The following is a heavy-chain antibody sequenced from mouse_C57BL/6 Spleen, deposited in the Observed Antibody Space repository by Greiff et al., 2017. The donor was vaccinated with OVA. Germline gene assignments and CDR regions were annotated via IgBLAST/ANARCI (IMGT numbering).Heavy chain of an antibody. J-gene: IGHJ1*03. CDR2: ISDGGSYT. V-gene: IGHV5-4*01. D-gene: IGHD1-1*01. CDR3: ARSYGSSHWYFDV. Sequence: EVQVVESGGGLVKPGGSLKLSCAASGFTFSSYAMSWVRQTPEQRLEWVATISDGGSYTYYPDNVKGRFTISRDNAKNNLYLQMSHLKSEDTAMYYCARSYGSSHWYFDVWGTGTTVTVSS. CDR1: GFTFSSYA.